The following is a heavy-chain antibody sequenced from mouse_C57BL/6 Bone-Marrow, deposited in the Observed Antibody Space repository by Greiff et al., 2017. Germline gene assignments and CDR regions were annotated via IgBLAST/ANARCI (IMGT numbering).Heavy chain of an antibody. V-gene: IGHV5-4*01. CDR3: AREDYYEGFAY. CDR2: ISDGGSYT. J-gene: IGHJ3*01. Sequence: EVKLVESGGGLVKPGGSLKLSCAASGFTFRSYAMSWVRQTPEKRLEWVATISDGGSYTYYPDNVKGRFPIPRDNAKNNLYLQMSHLKSEDTAMYYCAREDYYEGFAYWGQGTLVTVSA. CDR1: GFTFRSYA. D-gene: IGHD2-4*01.